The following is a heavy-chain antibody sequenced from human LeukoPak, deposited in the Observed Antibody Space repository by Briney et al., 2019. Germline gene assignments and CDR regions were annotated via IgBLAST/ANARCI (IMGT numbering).Heavy chain of an antibody. J-gene: IGHJ4*02. CDR2: IWFDGSDK. Sequence: PGRSLRLSCVASGFTFSNYGVHWVRQAPGKGLEWVAIIWFDGSDKYYADSVKGRVTISRDNSKNTLYLQMNSLRAEYTAVYYCARHASGHYFDSWGQGTLVTVSS. CDR3: ARHASGHYFDS. CDR1: GFTFSNYG. D-gene: IGHD2-15*01. V-gene: IGHV3-33*01.